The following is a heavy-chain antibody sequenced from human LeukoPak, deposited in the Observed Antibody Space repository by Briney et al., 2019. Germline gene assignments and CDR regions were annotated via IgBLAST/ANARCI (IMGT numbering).Heavy chain of an antibody. J-gene: IGHJ4*02. CDR2: INPNSGGT. V-gene: IGHV1-2*02. Sequence: GASVKVSCKASGYTFTGYYMHWVRQAPGQGLEWMGWINPNSGGTNYAQKFQGGVTMTRDTSISTAYMELSRLRSDDTAVYYCARDRGSYRGFDYWGQGTLVTVSS. D-gene: IGHD1-26*01. CDR1: GYTFTGYY. CDR3: ARDRGSYRGFDY.